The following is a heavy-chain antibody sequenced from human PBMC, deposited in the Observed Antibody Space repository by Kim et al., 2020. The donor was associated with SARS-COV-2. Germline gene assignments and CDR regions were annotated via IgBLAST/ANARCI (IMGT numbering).Heavy chain of an antibody. CDR2: VYYSGSS. CDR1: GYSISRYY. J-gene: IGHJ6*01. V-gene: IGHV4-59*12. Sequence: SETLSLTCTVSGYSISRYYWSWIRQPPGKGLQWMGNVYYSGSSNYKPSLKSRVTISVDPSKNQFSLRLSSGTAADTAVYYCSGDSGDYTGDRYYSYGID. CDR3: SGDSGDYTGDRYYSYGID. D-gene: IGHD1-26*01.